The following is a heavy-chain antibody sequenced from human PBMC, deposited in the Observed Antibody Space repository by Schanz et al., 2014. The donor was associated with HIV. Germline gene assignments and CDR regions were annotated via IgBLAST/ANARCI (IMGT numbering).Heavy chain of an antibody. Sequence: EVQLVESGGGLVKPGGSLRLSCAASGFTFMRHTMNWVRQAPGKGLEWVSSISDRSDYLHYADSVKGRFTISRDNAKNTLFLQMNNLREDDTAVYYCTRDGGCSGSACYGYGMDVWGQGTTVTVSS. J-gene: IGHJ6*02. CDR3: TRDGGCSGSACYGYGMDV. CDR1: GFTFMRHT. D-gene: IGHD1-26*01. CDR2: ISDRSDYL. V-gene: IGHV3-21*02.